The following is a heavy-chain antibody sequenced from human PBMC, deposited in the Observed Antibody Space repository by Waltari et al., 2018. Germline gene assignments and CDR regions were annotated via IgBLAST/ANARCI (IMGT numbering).Heavy chain of an antibody. CDR2: IYYSGST. Sequence: QVQLQESGPGLVKPSQTLSLTCTVSGGSISSGGYYWSWIRQHPGKSLEWIGYIYYSGSTYYNPSLKSRVTISVDTSKNQFSLKLSSVTAADTAVYYCARDARPRSGYYYFDYWGQGTLVTVSS. J-gene: IGHJ4*02. CDR1: GGSISSGGYY. V-gene: IGHV4-31*03. D-gene: IGHD3-22*01. CDR3: ARDARPRSGYYYFDY.